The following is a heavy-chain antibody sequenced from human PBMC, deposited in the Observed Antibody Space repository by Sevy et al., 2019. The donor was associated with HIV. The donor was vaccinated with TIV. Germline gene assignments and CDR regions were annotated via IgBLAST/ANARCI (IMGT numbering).Heavy chain of an antibody. Sequence: ASVKVSCTTSGYTFTDHDINRVRQATGQGLEWMGWMSPKSGNTGDAQKFRGRVSMTRNTSISTAYMELSSLKYEDTAVYYCARGPLYCRSSTCYNLFDYWGQGTLVTVSS. D-gene: IGHD2-2*02. CDR3: ARGPLYCRSSTCYNLFDY. J-gene: IGHJ4*02. CDR2: MSPKSGNT. V-gene: IGHV1-8*01. CDR1: GYTFTDHD.